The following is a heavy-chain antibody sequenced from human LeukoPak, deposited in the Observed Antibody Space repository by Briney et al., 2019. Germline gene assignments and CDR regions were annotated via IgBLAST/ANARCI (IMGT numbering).Heavy chain of an antibody. CDR2: ISAYNGNT. Sequence: ASVKVSCKASGYTFTSYGISWVRQAPGQGLEWMGRISAYNGNTNYAQKLHGRVTMTTDTSTSTAYMELRSLRSDDTAVYYCARAQYCSSTSCYSYCYYYMDVWGKGTTVTVSS. CDR3: ARAQYCSSTSCYSYCYYYMDV. J-gene: IGHJ6*03. V-gene: IGHV1-18*01. CDR1: GYTFTSYG. D-gene: IGHD2-2*01.